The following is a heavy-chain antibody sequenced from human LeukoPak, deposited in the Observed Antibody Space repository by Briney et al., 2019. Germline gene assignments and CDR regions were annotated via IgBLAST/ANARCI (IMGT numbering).Heavy chain of an antibody. CDR3: ARTAAAGTGRFDP. J-gene: IGHJ5*02. D-gene: IGHD6-13*01. CDR1: GFTFSSYS. V-gene: IGHV3-21*01. CDR2: ISSSSSYI. Sequence: GGSLRLSCAASGFTFSSYSMNWVRQAPGKGLEWVSSISSSSSYIYYADSVKGRFTISRDNAKNSLYLQMNSLRAEDTAVYYCARTAAAGTGRFDPWGQGTLVTVSS.